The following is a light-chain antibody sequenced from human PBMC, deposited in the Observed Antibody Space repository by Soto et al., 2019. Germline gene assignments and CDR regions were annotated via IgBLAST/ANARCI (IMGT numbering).Light chain of an antibody. Sequence: QSVLTQPASVSGSPGQPITISCTGTSTDVGRYNYVSWYQQHPGKAPKLMIYDVANRPSGLSNRFSGSKSGITASLTISGLQAKDKAAYYLSSYKPSSIYVSGPGTRVTVL. CDR3: SSYKPSSIYV. CDR2: DVA. V-gene: IGLV2-14*01. CDR1: STDVGRYNY. J-gene: IGLJ1*01.